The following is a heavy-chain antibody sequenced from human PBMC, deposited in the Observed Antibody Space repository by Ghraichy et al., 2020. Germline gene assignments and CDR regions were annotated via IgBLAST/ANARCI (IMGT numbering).Heavy chain of an antibody. J-gene: IGHJ6*03. CDR3: TRVNEGDFWSGYYRYYYYYMDV. V-gene: IGHV3-48*03. D-gene: IGHD3-3*01. CDR2: ISSSGSTI. Sequence: GGSLRLSCAASAFTFSSYEMNWVRQAPGKGLEWVSYISSSGSTIYYADSVKGRFTISRDNAKNSLYLQMNSLRAEDTAVYYCTRVNEGDFWSGYYRYYYYYMDVWGKGTTVTVSS. CDR1: AFTFSSYE.